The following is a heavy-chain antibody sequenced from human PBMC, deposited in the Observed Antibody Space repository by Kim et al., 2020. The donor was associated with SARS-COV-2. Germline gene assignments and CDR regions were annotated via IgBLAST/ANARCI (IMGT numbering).Heavy chain of an antibody. CDR3: ARDQLVRGGLWYYYYGMDV. V-gene: IGHV4-4*06. J-gene: IGHJ6*02. Sequence: RVTMSVDTSKNQFSLKLSSVTAADTAVYYCARDQLVRGGLWYYYYGMDVWGQGTTVTVSS. D-gene: IGHD6-13*01.